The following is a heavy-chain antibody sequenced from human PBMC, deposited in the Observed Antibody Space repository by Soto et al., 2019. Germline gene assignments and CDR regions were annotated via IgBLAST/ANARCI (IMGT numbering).Heavy chain of an antibody. CDR1: GLSISSDNW. D-gene: IGHD6-13*01. CDR2: IHHSGST. CDR3: ARDQGSHPGD. V-gene: IGHV4-4*02. J-gene: IGHJ4*02. Sequence: QVQLQESGPGLVRPSGTVSLTCAVSGLSISSDNWWSWVRQPPGKGLEWIGEIHHSGSTNYNPSLKRRVTVSVVPSKDLFSLTLNSVTAADTAFYYCARDQGSHPGDWGQGTLVSVSS.